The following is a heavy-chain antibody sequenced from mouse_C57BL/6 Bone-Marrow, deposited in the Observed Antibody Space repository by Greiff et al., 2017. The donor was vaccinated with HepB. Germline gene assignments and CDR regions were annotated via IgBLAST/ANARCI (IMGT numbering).Heavy chain of an antibody. V-gene: IGHV1-47*01. D-gene: IGHD1-1*01. Sequence: QVQLQQSGAELVKPGASVKMSCKASGYTFTTYPIEWMKQNHGKSLEWIGNFHPYNVDTKYNEKFKGKATLTVEKSSSKVYLELGRLTSDDSAVYYCARRNYGSRPGAMDYWGQGTSVTVSS. CDR1: GYTFTTYP. J-gene: IGHJ4*01. CDR3: ARRNYGSRPGAMDY. CDR2: FHPYNVDT.